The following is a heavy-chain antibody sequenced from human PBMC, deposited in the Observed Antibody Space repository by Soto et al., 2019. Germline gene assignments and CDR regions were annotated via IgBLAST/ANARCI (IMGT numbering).Heavy chain of an antibody. D-gene: IGHD2-2*01. CDR3: ARGIRYCSSPSCYYFDP. Sequence: ASVKVSCKASGYIFTNYGITWVRQAPGQGVGWMGWISAYNGNTDYAQKLQGRFTMTTDTSTSIAYMELRSLRSDDTAMYFCARGIRYCSSPSCYYFDPWGQGTPVTVSS. J-gene: IGHJ5*02. CDR2: ISAYNGNT. V-gene: IGHV1-18*01. CDR1: GYIFTNYG.